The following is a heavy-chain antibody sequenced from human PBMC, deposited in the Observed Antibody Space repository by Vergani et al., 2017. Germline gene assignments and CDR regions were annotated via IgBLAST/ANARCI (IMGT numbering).Heavy chain of an antibody. CDR2: IRSKAYGQAT. Sequence: EVQLVESGGGLVQPGGSLRLSCAASGFTFSSYSMNWVRQAPGKGLEWVGGIRSKAYGQATIYAASVKGRFTISRDDSKSIAYLQMNNLQTEDTAMYYCVRDQVTMRRGSDALDIWGQGTMVTVSS. CDR1: GFTFSSYS. V-gene: IGHV3-49*04. D-gene: IGHD3-10*01. CDR3: VRDQVTMRRGSDALDI. J-gene: IGHJ3*02.